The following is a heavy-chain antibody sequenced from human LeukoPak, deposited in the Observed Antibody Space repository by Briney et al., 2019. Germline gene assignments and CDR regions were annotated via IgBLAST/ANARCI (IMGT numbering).Heavy chain of an antibody. Sequence: GGSLRLSCVASEFAFFSYGMQWVRQAPGKGLVWVSRIFTDGSTTNYADSVKGRFTISRDNAKNTLYLEMRSLRVEDTAVYYCARELPREVTLDSWGQGTLVTGSP. CDR3: ARELPREVTLDS. CDR1: EFAFFSYG. J-gene: IGHJ5*01. D-gene: IGHD2-21*02. CDR2: IFTDGSTT. V-gene: IGHV3-74*01.